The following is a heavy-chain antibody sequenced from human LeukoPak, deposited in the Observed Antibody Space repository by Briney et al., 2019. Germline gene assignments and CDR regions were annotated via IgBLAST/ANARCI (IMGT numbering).Heavy chain of an antibody. D-gene: IGHD2-21*01. CDR1: GFTFSTYA. CDR2: ISYDGSNE. Sequence: PGRSLRLSCEASGFTFSTYAMHWVRQAPGKGLEWVSGISYDGSNEYYADSVKGRFTISRGKSKNTLYLQMNSLTAEDSAVYYCARARVRGVSFFAYWGQGTLVTVSS. CDR3: ARARVRGVSFFAY. J-gene: IGHJ4*02. V-gene: IGHV3-30*01.